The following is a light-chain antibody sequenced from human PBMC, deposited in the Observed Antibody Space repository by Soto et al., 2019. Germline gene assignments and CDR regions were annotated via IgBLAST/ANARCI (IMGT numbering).Light chain of an antibody. Sequence: QSVLTQPPSASGSPGQSVTISCTGTSSDVGSYNYVSWYQQHPDTAPKLVIYEVSKRPSGVPDRFSGSKSGNTASLTVSGFQADDEADYYCSSYAGSNILIFGGGTKLTVL. V-gene: IGLV2-8*01. J-gene: IGLJ2*01. CDR2: EVS. CDR3: SSYAGSNILI. CDR1: SSDVGSYNY.